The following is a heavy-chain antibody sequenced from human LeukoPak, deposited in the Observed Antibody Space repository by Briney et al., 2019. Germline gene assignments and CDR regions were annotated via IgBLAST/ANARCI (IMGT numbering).Heavy chain of an antibody. CDR1: GYTFPDYG. V-gene: IGHV1-18*01. J-gene: IGHJ4*02. Sequence: ASVKVSCKASGYTFPDYGISWVRQAPGQGLEWMGWISADIGNTNYARNFQGRVTMTRDRSTSTGYMELTSRTSDDTAVYYCARDRLGYCGYGSCLLFDNWGQGTLVTVSS. D-gene: IGHD2-15*01. CDR3: ARDRLGYCGYGSCLLFDN. CDR2: ISADIGNT.